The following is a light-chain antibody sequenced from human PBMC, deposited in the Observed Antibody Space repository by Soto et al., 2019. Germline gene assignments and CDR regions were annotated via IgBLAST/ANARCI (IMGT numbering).Light chain of an antibody. CDR1: QSVSSSY. J-gene: IGKJ1*01. CDR2: GAS. CDR3: QQYGSPWT. Sequence: EIVLTQSPGTLSLSPGERATFSCRASQSVSSSYLAWYQHKPGQAPRLLIYGASSRATGIPDRFSGSGSGKDFTLTISRLEPEDFAVYYCQQYGSPWTFGQGTKVEIK. V-gene: IGKV3-20*01.